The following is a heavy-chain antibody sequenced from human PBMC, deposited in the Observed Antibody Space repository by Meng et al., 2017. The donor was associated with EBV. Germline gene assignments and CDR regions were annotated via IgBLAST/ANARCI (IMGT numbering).Heavy chain of an antibody. CDR3: AHRRDEYSSSWYGWFDP. Sequence: HIHLQVCCPTLVKPTQTLTLTCTFSGFSLSTSGVGVGWIRQPPGKALEWLALIYWDDDKRYSPSLKSRLTITKDTSKNQVVLTMTNMHPVDTATYYCAHRRDEYSSSWYGWFDPWGQGTLVTVSS. D-gene: IGHD6-13*01. CDR1: GFSLSTSGVG. V-gene: IGHV2-5*02. J-gene: IGHJ5*02. CDR2: IYWDDDK.